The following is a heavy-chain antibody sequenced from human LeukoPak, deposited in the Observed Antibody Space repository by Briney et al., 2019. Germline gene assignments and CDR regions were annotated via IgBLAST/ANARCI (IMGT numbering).Heavy chain of an antibody. CDR3: ASSPDYYDSSGPTINAFDI. CDR1: GFTFSSYS. J-gene: IGHJ3*02. V-gene: IGHV3-21*01. D-gene: IGHD3-22*01. Sequence: PGGSLRLSCAASGFTFSSYSMNWVRQAPGKGLEWVSSISSSSSDIYYADSVKGRFTISRDNAKNSLYLQMNSLRAEDTAVYYCASSPDYYDSSGPTINAFDIWGQGTMVTVSS. CDR2: ISSSSSDI.